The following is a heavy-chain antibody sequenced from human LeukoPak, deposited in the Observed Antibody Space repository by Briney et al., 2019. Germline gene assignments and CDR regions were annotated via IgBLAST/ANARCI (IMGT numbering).Heavy chain of an antibody. J-gene: IGHJ6*02. Sequence: ASVKLSYKSSGYTLTIYGMSCVPQAPGQGLEGRGCISAYNRNTNYAQKIQGRVTMTTDTSTSTAYMELRRLRSHDTAVYYCARDAPTVTRRYYGMDVWGQGTTVTVSS. V-gene: IGHV1-18*01. CDR3: ARDAPTVTRRYYGMDV. D-gene: IGHD4-17*01. CDR2: ISAYNRNT. CDR1: GYTLTIYG.